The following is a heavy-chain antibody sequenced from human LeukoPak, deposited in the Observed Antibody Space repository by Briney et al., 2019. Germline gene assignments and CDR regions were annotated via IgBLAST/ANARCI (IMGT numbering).Heavy chain of an antibody. J-gene: IGHJ4*02. CDR2: IYYSGST. D-gene: IGHD6-6*01. CDR1: GDSISSSSYY. V-gene: IGHV4-39*01. Sequence: SETLSLTCTVSGDSISSSSYYWGWIRQPPGKGLEWIGSIYYSGSTYYNSSLKSRVTILVDTSKNQFSLKLSSVAAADTAVYFCARREIAARSFEGYFYYWGQGTLVTVSS. CDR3: ARREIAARSFEGYFYY.